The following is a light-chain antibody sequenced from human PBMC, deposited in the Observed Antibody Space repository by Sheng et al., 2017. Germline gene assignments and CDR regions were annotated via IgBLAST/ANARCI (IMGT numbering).Light chain of an antibody. CDR3: QQYGSSPPWT. Sequence: EIVLTQSPGTLSLSPGEGGTLSCRASQSVSSSHLAWYQQKPGQAPRLLIYGASSRATGIPDRFSGSGSGTDFTLTISRLEPEDFAVYYCQQYGSSPPWTFGQGTKVEIK. CDR1: QSVSSSH. J-gene: IGKJ1*01. CDR2: GAS. V-gene: IGKV3-20*01.